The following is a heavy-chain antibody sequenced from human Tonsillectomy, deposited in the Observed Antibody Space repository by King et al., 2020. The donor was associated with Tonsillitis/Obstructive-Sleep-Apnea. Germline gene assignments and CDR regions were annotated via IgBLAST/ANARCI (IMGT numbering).Heavy chain of an antibody. CDR3: ARDYGYSGYDLGFDY. CDR1: GFTFSNYP. J-gene: IGHJ4*02. CDR2: ISSDGNDK. Sequence: VQLVESGGGVVQPGRSLRLSCAASGFTFSNYPMHWVRRAPGKGLEWVAIISSDGNDKYYADSVKGRFTISRDNSKNTLFLQMDSLRADDTAVYYCARDYGYSGYDLGFDYWGQGTLVTVSS. D-gene: IGHD5-12*01. V-gene: IGHV3-30*04.